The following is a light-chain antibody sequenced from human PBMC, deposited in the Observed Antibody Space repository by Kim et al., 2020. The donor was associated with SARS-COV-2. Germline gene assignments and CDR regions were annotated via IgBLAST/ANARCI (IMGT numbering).Light chain of an antibody. Sequence: FMLTQPHSASESPGKTVTISCTRSSGSIASNYVQWYQQRPGSSPTTLIYEDNQRPSGVPDRFSGSIDSSSNSASLTISGLKIEDEADYYCQSHDASYQVFGGGTKVTVL. J-gene: IGLJ3*02. CDR1: SGSIASNY. V-gene: IGLV6-57*01. CDR3: QSHDASYQV. CDR2: EDN.